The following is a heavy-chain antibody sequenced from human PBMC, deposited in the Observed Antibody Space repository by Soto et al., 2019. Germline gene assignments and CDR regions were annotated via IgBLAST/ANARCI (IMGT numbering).Heavy chain of an antibody. CDR3: ARLPGPLVAVLYLDPVDGREPVSDADV. V-gene: IGHV3-30-3*01. D-gene: IGHD6-19*01. J-gene: IGHJ6*02. Sequence: QMQLVESGGGVVQPGRSLRLSCAASGFTFSSYPMHWVRQAPGKGLEWVAVISFDGSKKYYAESVKGRFFISKDNSKYMLSLPMNSLRGEDSAVYYCARLPGPLVAVLYLDPVDGREPVSDADVWGQGTAVTVSS. CDR1: GFTFSSYP. CDR2: ISFDGSKK.